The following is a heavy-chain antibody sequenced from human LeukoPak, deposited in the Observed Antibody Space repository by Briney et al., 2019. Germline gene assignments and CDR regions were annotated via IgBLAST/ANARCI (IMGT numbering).Heavy chain of an antibody. V-gene: IGHV3-74*01. CDR2: ISTDGTTT. D-gene: IGHD4-11*01. CDR3: ARDPGSTYRDRYFDL. J-gene: IGHJ2*01. CDR1: GFPFSRYW. Sequence: PGGSLRLSCASSGFPFSRYWMNWVRQAPGKGLVWVSRISTDGTTTTYADSVEGRFTISRDNAKNTLYLQMNSLRADDTSVYFCARDPGSTYRDRYFDLWGPGTLVTVSS.